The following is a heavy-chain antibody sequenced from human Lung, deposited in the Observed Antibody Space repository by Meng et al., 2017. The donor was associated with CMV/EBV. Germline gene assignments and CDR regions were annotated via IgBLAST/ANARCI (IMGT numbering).Heavy chain of an antibody. CDR1: GGSVSSRSYY. Sequence: SETLSLTCTVSGGSVSSRSYYWGWIRQSPGRGLEWIGSIYYSGSTYYNPSLKSRVTISGDMSTNQLSLKLSSVTAADTAVYFCARDFGGGSYYPYCQLWGQGHXVTVDS. CDR2: IYYSGST. CDR3: ARDFGGGSYYPYCQL. V-gene: IGHV4-39*07. J-gene: IGHJ2*01. D-gene: IGHD1-26*01.